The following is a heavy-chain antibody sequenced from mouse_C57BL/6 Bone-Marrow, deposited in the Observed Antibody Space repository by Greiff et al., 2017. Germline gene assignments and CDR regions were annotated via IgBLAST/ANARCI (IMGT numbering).Heavy chain of an antibody. Sequence: VQLQQSGAELVRPGASVTLSCKASGYTFTDYEMHWVKQTPVHGLEWIGAIDPETGGTAYNQKFKGKAILTADTSSSTAYIKLRSLTSEDSAVYYCTRYYDGPNWYFDVWGTGTTVTVSS. CDR3: TRYYDGPNWYFDV. CDR2: IDPETGGT. D-gene: IGHD1-1*01. J-gene: IGHJ1*03. V-gene: IGHV1-15*01. CDR1: GYTFTDYE.